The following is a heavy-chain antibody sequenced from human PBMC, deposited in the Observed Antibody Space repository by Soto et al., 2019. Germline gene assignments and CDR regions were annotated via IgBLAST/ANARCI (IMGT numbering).Heavy chain of an antibody. CDR1: GFTFSSYA. V-gene: IGHV3-23*01. J-gene: IGHJ4*02. CDR2: ISGSGGST. D-gene: IGHD3-3*01. CDR3: ANRMHDFWSGYSGFDY. Sequence: PGGSLRLSCAASGFTFSSYAMSWVRQAPGKGLEWVSAISGSGGSTYYADSVKGRFTISRDNSKNTLYLQMNSLRAEDTAVYYCANRMHDFWSGYSGFDYWGQGTLVTVSS.